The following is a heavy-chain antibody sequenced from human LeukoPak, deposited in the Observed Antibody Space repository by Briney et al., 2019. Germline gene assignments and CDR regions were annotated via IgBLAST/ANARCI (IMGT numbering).Heavy chain of an antibody. J-gene: IGHJ5*02. D-gene: IGHD3-3*01. Sequence: ASVKVSCKASGGTFSSYAISWVRQAPGQGLKWMGGIIPIFGTANYAQKFQGRVTITADESTSTAYMELSSLRSEDTAVYYCARDYGTYYDFWSGLTNTWGQGTLVTVSS. V-gene: IGHV1-69*01. CDR2: IIPIFGTA. CDR1: GGTFSSYA. CDR3: ARDYGTYYDFWSGLTNT.